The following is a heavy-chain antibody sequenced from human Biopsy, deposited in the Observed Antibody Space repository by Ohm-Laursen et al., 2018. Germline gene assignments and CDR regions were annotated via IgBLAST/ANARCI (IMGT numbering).Heavy chain of an antibody. CDR3: ARHPTGFWFDP. V-gene: IGHV4-39*01. J-gene: IGHJ5*02. Sequence: SETLSLTCTVSGGSIISSTTYYWAWLRQPPGKGLEWIGSIYNTETTFYNPSLKSRVTISVDTSTNQFSLKVSSVTAADTALYFCARHPTGFWFDPWGHGTLVTVSS. CDR1: GGSIISSTTYY. CDR2: IYNTETT.